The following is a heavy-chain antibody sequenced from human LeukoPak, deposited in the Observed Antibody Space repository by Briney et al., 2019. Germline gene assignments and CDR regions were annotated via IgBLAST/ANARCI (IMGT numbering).Heavy chain of an antibody. CDR2: ISSSGSTI. J-gene: IGHJ6*03. V-gene: IGHV3-11*04. CDR1: GFTISDYY. D-gene: IGHD4-23*01. CDR3: ARVPYGGNSYYYYYMDV. Sequence: PGGSLILSCAASGFTISDYYMSWIRQAPGKGLEWVSYISSSGSTIYYADSVKGRFTISRDDAKNSLYLQMNSLRAEDTAVYYCARVPYGGNSYYYYYMDVWGKGTTVTVSS.